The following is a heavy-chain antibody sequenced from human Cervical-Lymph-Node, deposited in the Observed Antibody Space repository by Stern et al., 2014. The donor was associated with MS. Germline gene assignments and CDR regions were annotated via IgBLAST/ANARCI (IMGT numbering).Heavy chain of an antibody. V-gene: IGHV3-11*01. CDR3: ARDSLYCSGSSCYGTQIDY. J-gene: IGHJ4*02. CDR1: GFTFSDYY. CDR2: IRSSGSTI. D-gene: IGHD2-15*01. Sequence: VQLVESGGGLVKPGGSLRLSCAASGFTFSDYYMSWIRQAPGKGLEWVSYIRSSGSTIYYADSVKGRFTISRDNAKNSLYLQMNSLRAKDTAVYYCARDSLYCSGSSCYGTQIDYWGQGTLVTVSS.